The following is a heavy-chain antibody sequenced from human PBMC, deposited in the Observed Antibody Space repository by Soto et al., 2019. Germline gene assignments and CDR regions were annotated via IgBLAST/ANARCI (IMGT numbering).Heavy chain of an antibody. J-gene: IGHJ4*02. CDR2: IYSGGST. V-gene: IGHV3-53*01. D-gene: IGHD3-9*01. CDR3: ARGXAYGILAGYHSPEPFDY. Sequence: GGSLRLSCAASGFTVSSNYMSWVRQAPGKGLEWVSVIYSGGSTYYADSVKGRFTISRDNSKNTLYLQMNSLRAEDTAVYYCARGXAYGILAGYHSPEPFDYWGQGTLVTVSS. CDR1: GFTVSSNY.